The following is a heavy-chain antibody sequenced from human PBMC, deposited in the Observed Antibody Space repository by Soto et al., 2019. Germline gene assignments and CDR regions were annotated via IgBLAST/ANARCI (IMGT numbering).Heavy chain of an antibody. CDR3: ARGGDSGSYSWTAFDI. D-gene: IGHD1-26*01. J-gene: IGHJ3*02. V-gene: IGHV4-31*03. Sequence: SSETLSLTCTVSGGSISSGVYYWSWIRQHPGKGLEWIGYIYYSGSTYYNPSLKSRVTISVDTSKNQFSLKLSSVTAADTAVYYCARGGDSGSYSWTAFDIWGQGTMVTVSS. CDR2: IYYSGST. CDR1: GGSISSGVYY.